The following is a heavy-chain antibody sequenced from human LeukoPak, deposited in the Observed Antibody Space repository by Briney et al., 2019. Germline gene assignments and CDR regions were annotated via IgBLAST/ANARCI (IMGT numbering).Heavy chain of an antibody. CDR1: GYTFINYV. V-gene: IGHV1-18*01. CDR3: ARGGPSYYYDSSGYYDAFDI. CDR2: ISGYNGNT. J-gene: IGHJ3*02. Sequence: GASVSVSRKASGYTFINYVFSWVRQAPGQGLEWVGWISGYNGNTNNAQKLQGRVTMTSDTCTSTAYMELRSLRSDDTAVYYCARGGPSYYYDSSGYYDAFDIWGQGTMVTVSP. D-gene: IGHD3-22*01.